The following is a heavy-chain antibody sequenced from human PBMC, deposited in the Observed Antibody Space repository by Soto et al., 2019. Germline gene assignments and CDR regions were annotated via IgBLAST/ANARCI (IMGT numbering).Heavy chain of an antibody. CDR1: GFTFSGSA. CDR3: TRQDSGYDRYYYGMDV. D-gene: IGHD5-12*01. J-gene: IGHJ6*02. V-gene: IGHV3-73*01. CDR2: IRSKANSYAT. Sequence: GGSLRLSCAASGFTFSGSAMHWVRQASGKGLEWVGRIRSKANSYATAYAASVKGRFTISRDDSKNTAYLQMNSLKTEDTAVYYCTRQDSGYDRYYYGMDVWGQGTTVTVSS.